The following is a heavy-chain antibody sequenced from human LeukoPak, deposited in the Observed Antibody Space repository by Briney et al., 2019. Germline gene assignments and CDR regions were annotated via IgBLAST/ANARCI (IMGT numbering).Heavy chain of an antibody. CDR2: ISGSGGNT. J-gene: IGHJ4*02. D-gene: IGHD2-15*01. CDR3: AKAGCSSGSCSRGDDD. V-gene: IGHV3-23*01. Sequence: GGSLRLSCAVSGFTFSSYAMSCVRQAPGKGLEWVSAISGSGGNTYYADSVKGRFTISRDNSKNTLYLQMNSLRAEDTAVYYCAKAGCSSGSCSRGDDDWGQGTLVTVSS. CDR1: GFTFSSYA.